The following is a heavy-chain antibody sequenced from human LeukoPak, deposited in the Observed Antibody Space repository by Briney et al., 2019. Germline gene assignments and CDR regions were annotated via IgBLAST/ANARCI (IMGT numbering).Heavy chain of an antibody. Sequence: SETLSLTCAVYGGSFSGYYWSWIRQPPGKGLEWIGETHRSGDTKYNPSLNGRVTISMDNSKNRLSLNLISVTAADTAIYFCATRHHSRTYMVPLDSWGQGTLVTVSS. CDR3: ATRHHSRTYMVPLDS. V-gene: IGHV4-34*07. J-gene: IGHJ4*02. CDR1: GGSFSGYY. CDR2: THRSGDT. D-gene: IGHD3-10*01.